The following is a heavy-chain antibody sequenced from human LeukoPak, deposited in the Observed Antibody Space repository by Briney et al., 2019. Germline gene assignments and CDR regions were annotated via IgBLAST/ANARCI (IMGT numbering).Heavy chain of an antibody. CDR3: ARSSWPYYFDY. V-gene: IGHV3-53*01. CDR2: FYSTDTT. CDR1: GFTVSSNY. J-gene: IGHJ4*02. Sequence: PGGSLRLSCAASGFTVSSNYMSWVRQAPGKGLEWVSLFYSTDTTYYPDSVKGRFTISRDNSKNTLYLQMNSLRAEDTAMYYCARSSWPYYFDYWGQGTLVTVSS. D-gene: IGHD5-12*01.